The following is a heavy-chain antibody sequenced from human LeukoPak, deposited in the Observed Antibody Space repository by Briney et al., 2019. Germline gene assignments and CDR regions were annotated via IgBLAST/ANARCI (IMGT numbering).Heavy chain of an antibody. CDR1: GFTFSSYW. CDR3: ASSRYCSGGSCTDI. J-gene: IGHJ3*02. Sequence: GGSLRLSCAASGFTFSSYWMHWVRQAPGKGLEWVSRINSDGSSTSYADSVKGRFTISRDNAKNTLYLQMNSLRAEDTAVYYCASSRYCSGGSCTDIWGQGTMVTVSS. D-gene: IGHD2-15*01. V-gene: IGHV3-74*01. CDR2: INSDGSST.